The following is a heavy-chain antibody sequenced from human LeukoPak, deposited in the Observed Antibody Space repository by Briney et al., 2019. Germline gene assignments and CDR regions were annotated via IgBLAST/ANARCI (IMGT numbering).Heavy chain of an antibody. CDR2: ISPYNGNT. CDR3: ARDRRVADTGYFDY. V-gene: IGHV1-18*01. Sequence: PGASVKVSCKASGYTFTSYGISWVRQAPGQGLEWMGWISPYNGNTYYAQNLQGRVTMTTDTSTSTAYMEVRSLRSDDTAVYYCARDRRVADTGYFDYWGQGTLVTVSS. J-gene: IGHJ4*02. D-gene: IGHD6-19*01. CDR1: GYTFTSYG.